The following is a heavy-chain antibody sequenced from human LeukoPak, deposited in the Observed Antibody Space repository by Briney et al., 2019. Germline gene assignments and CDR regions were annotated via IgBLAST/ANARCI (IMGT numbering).Heavy chain of an antibody. V-gene: IGHV4-59*01. J-gene: IGHJ4*02. D-gene: IGHD2-15*01. CDR2: IYYSGST. CDR1: GGSISSYY. Sequence: SETLSLTCTVSGGSISSYYWSWIRQPPGKGLEWIGYIYYSGSTNYNPSLKRRVTISVDTSKNQFSLKLSSVTAADTAVYYCARDRCSGGSCYPTYFDYWGQGTLVTVSS. CDR3: ARDRCSGGSCYPTYFDY.